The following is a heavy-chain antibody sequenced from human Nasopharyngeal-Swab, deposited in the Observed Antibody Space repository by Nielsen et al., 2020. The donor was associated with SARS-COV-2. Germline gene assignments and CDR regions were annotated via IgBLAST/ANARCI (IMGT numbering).Heavy chain of an antibody. D-gene: IGHD6-13*01. Sequence: GESLKISCAASGFTFSSYGMHWVRQAPGKGLEWVAVIWYAGSNKYYADSVKGRFTISRDNSKNTLYLQMNSLRAEDTAVYYCARGGSSSWYYYYYGMDVWGQGTTVTVSS. J-gene: IGHJ6*02. CDR3: ARGGSSSWYYYYYGMDV. CDR2: IWYAGSNK. V-gene: IGHV3-33*01. CDR1: GFTFSSYG.